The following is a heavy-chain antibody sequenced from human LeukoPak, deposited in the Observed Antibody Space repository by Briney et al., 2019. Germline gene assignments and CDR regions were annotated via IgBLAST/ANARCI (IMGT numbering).Heavy chain of an antibody. D-gene: IGHD1-26*01. Sequence: GGSLRLSCAASGFTFSSYAMHWVRQAPGKGLEWVAVISYDGSNKYYADSVKGRFTISRDNSKNTLYLQMNSLRAEDTAVYYCAREPPHSGRDAFDIWGQGTMVTVSS. CDR3: AREPPHSGRDAFDI. J-gene: IGHJ3*02. CDR1: GFTFSSYA. V-gene: IGHV3-30*04. CDR2: ISYDGSNK.